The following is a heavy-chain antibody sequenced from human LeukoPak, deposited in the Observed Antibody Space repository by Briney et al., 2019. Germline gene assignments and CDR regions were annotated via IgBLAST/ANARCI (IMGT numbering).Heavy chain of an antibody. CDR1: GYTFTSYG. Sequence: ASVKVSCKASGYTFTSYGISWVRQAPGQGLEWMGWISAYNGNTNYAQKLQGRVTMTTDTSTSTAYMELRSLRSDDTAVYYCARDKYEGYYDPRRGTPSPTWYVWGQGTTVTVSS. CDR2: ISAYNGNT. D-gene: IGHD3-22*01. CDR3: ARDKYEGYYDPRRGTPSPTWYV. V-gene: IGHV1-18*01. J-gene: IGHJ6*02.